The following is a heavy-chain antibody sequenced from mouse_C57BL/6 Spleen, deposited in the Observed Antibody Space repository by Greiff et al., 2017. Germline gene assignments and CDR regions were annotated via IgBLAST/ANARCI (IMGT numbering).Heavy chain of an antibody. D-gene: IGHD3-2*02. J-gene: IGHJ2*01. CDR3: ARQDSSGYFDY. Sequence: EVKLMESGGDLVKPGGSLKLSCAASGFTFSSYGMSWVRQTPDKRLEWVATISSGGSYTYYPDSVKGRFTISRDNAKNTLYLQMSSLKSEDTAMYYCARQDSSGYFDYWGHGTTLTVSS. V-gene: IGHV5-6*01. CDR1: GFTFSSYG. CDR2: ISSGGSYT.